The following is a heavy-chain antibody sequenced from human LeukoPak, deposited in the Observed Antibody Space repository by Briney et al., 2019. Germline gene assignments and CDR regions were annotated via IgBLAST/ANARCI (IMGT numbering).Heavy chain of an antibody. D-gene: IGHD2-2*01. Sequence: GGSLRLSCAASGFTFSHAWMSWVRQAPGKGLGWVSGISGSGGSTYYADSVKGRFTISRDNSKNTLYLQMNSLRAEDTAVYYCAKGDYCSSTSCSRLPFDYWGQGTLVTVSS. CDR3: AKGDYCSSTSCSRLPFDY. CDR2: ISGSGGST. CDR1: GFTFSHAW. J-gene: IGHJ4*02. V-gene: IGHV3-23*01.